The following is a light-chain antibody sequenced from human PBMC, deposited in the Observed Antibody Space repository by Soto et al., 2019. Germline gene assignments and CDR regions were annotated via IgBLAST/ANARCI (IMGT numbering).Light chain of an antibody. Sequence: QSALTQPRSVSGSPGQSGTISCTGTSSDVGRYNYVSWYQHHPGTAPKVMIYDVSERPSGVPDRFSGSKSGNTASLTISGLQAEDEADYYCCSYAGSPRFVFGTGTKLTVL. V-gene: IGLV2-11*01. CDR1: SSDVGRYNY. CDR2: DVS. J-gene: IGLJ1*01. CDR3: CSYAGSPRFV.